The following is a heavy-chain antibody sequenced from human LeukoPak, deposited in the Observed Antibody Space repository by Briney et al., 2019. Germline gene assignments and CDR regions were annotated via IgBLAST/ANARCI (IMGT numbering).Heavy chain of an antibody. CDR3: ARGIYTSSPRNPKNFFDY. CDR2: INSDGSST. J-gene: IGHJ4*02. V-gene: IGHV3-74*01. CDR1: GFTFSSYW. Sequence: GGSLRLSCAASGFTFSSYWMHWVRQAPGKGLVWVSRINSDGSSTSYADSVKGRFTISRDNAKNSLYLQMNSLRAEDTAVYFCARGIYTSSPRNPKNFFDYWGQGTLVTVS. D-gene: IGHD2-2*02.